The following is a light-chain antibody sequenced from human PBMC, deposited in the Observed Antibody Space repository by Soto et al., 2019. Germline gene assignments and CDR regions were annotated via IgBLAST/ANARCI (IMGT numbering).Light chain of an antibody. CDR2: DAS. CDR3: QQYNNWPRT. CDR1: QSVSSN. J-gene: IGKJ1*01. V-gene: IGKV3-15*01. Sequence: EIVITQSPVTLSVSPGERTTLSCRASQSVSSNLVWYQQRPGQAPRLLIYDASTRATGIPSRFSGSGSGTEFTLTISSLQSEDFAVYYCQQYNNWPRTFGQGTKVDIK.